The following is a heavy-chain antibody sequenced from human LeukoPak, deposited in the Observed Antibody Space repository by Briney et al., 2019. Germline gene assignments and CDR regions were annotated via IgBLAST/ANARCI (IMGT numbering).Heavy chain of an antibody. V-gene: IGHV3-7*04. CDR1: GFTFSSSW. D-gene: IGHD6-19*01. J-gene: IGHJ5*02. CDR3: VRAHHPGGWFRDGNWFDP. Sequence: GGSLRLSCAASGFTFSSSWLTWVRQAPGKGLEWVASINQDGGEIHYVDSVKGRFTISRDNAKNSLYLQMNSLTAEDTAVHYCVRAHHPGGWFRDGNWFDPWGQGTLVTVSS. CDR2: INQDGGEI.